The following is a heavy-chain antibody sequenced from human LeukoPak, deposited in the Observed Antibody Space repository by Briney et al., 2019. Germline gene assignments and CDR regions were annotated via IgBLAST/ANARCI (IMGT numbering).Heavy chain of an antibody. J-gene: IGHJ4*02. D-gene: IGHD3-22*01. V-gene: IGHV4-34*01. CDR1: GGSFSGYY. CDR2: INHSGRT. CDR3: ARERSVVNNLARDY. Sequence: SETLSLTCAVYGGSFSGYYWSWIRQPPGKGREWIGEINHSGRTNYNPSLKSRVTISVDTSKNQFSLKLSSVTAADTAVYYCARERSVVNNLARDYWGQGTLVTVSS.